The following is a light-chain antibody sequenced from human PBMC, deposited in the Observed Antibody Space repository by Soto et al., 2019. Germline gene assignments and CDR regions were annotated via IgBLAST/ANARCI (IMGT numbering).Light chain of an antibody. CDR3: VLYMGRGTGV. J-gene: IGLJ3*02. Sequence: QAVVTQEPSFSVSPGGTVTLTCALSSGSVSTNNYPSWCQQTPGQAPRTLIFRTNTRSSGVPDRFSGSILGNKAALTITGAQADDDSDYYCVLYMGRGTGVFGGGTKVTVL. V-gene: IGLV8-61*01. CDR2: RTN. CDR1: SGSVSTNNY.